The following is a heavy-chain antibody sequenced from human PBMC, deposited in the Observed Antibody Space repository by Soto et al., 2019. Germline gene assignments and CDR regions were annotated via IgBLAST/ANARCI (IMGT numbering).Heavy chain of an antibody. Sequence: QVQLVESGGGVVRHGRSLRLSCAASGFNFSSYGINWVRQAPGKGLEWVAGITFDGSNEYNADSVKGRFTISRDNSKNTLYQQKNSQTAEDTDEYYGAKELQEETQYEFLSSYSMPNWFDPWGQGTLVTGAS. J-gene: IGHJ5*02. CDR2: ITFDGSNE. D-gene: IGHD3-3*01. V-gene: IGHV3-30*18. CDR3: AKELQEETQYEFLSSYSMPNWFDP. CDR1: GFNFSSYG.